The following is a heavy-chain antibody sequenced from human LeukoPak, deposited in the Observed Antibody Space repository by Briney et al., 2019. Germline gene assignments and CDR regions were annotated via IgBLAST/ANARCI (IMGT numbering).Heavy chain of an antibody. V-gene: IGHV1-46*01. J-gene: IGHJ6*02. CDR1: RYTFTSYY. CDR3: ARGRGTMVRGVINGMDV. Sequence: ASVKVSCKASRYTFTSYYMHWVRQAPGQGLERMGIINPSGGSTSYAQKFQGRVTMTRDTSTSTVYMELSSLRSEDTAVYYCARGRGTMVRGVINGMDVWGQGTTVSVSS. CDR2: INPSGGST. D-gene: IGHD3-10*01.